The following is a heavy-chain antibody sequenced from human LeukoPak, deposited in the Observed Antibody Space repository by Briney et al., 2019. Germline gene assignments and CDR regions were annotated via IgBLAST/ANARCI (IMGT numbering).Heavy chain of an antibody. CDR1: GFTFSSYA. CDR3: AKVRRGPVPAASCFDY. CDR2: VSGSGGST. J-gene: IGHJ4*02. D-gene: IGHD2-2*01. Sequence: GGSLRLSCAASGFTFSSYAMSWVRQAPGKGLEWVSAVSGSGGSTYYADSVKGRFTISRDNSKNTLYLQMNSLRAEDTAVYYCAKVRRGPVPAASCFDYWGQGTLVTVSS. V-gene: IGHV3-23*01.